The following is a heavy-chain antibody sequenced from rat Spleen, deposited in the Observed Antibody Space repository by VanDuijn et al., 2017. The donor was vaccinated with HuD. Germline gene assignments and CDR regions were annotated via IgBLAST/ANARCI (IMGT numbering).Heavy chain of an antibody. J-gene: IGHJ3*01. V-gene: IGHV5-25*01. Sequence: EVQLVESGGGLVQPGRSMKLSCAASGFTFSNYYMAWVRQAPTKGLEWVASISTGGGNTYCRDSVKGRFTISRDDAKNTQYLQMDSLRSEDTATYYCARQALRYNSGYGNWFAYWGQGTPVTVSS. CDR2: ISTGGGNT. CDR3: ARQALRYNSGYGNWFAY. D-gene: IGHD4-3*01. CDR1: GFTFSNYY.